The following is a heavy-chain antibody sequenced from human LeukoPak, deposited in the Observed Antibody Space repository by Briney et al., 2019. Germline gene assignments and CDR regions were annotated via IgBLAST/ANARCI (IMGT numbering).Heavy chain of an antibody. D-gene: IGHD5-18*01. CDR2: INHSGST. J-gene: IGHJ5*02. CDR3: ARSRVDTAMVGTFDP. Sequence: SETLSLTCAVYGGSFSGYCWSWIRQPPGKGLEWIGEINHSGSTNYNPSLKSRVTISVDTSKNQFSLKLSSVTAADTAVYYCARSRVDTAMVGTFDPWGQGTLVTVSS. CDR1: GGSFSGYC. V-gene: IGHV4-34*01.